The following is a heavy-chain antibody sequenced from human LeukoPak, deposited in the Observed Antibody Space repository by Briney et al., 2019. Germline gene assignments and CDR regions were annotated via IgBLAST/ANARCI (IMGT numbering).Heavy chain of an antibody. CDR1: GGSINGYY. CDR2: IYFSGST. Sequence: PSETLSLTCSVSGGSINGYYWSWIRQPPGKGLEWIGYIYFSGSTNYNPSLKSRATISLVTSKKQFSLNLSSVTAADTAVYHCARLEAVPDSNVDYWGQGTLVTVSS. J-gene: IGHJ4*02. D-gene: IGHD6-19*01. V-gene: IGHV4-59*08. CDR3: ARLEAVPDSNVDY.